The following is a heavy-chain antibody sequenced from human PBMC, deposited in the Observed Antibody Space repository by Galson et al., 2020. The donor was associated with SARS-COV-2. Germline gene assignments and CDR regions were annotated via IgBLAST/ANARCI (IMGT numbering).Heavy chain of an antibody. CDR3: SRRGAECSGGMCVYHCVAAMEV. J-gene: IGHJ6*02. V-gene: IGHV4-38-2*01. CDR2: LYQNSTS. CDR1: GFSITRGHF. Sequence: SETLSLTCAVSGFSITRGHFWGWILQPPGKGLQWSRNLYQNSTSYYNPSPSNRLSISIDTSSNHLSPRLLSVTAADTGVYYCSRRGAECSGGMCVYHCVAAMEVWGQGTTVVVSS. D-gene: IGHD2-15*01.